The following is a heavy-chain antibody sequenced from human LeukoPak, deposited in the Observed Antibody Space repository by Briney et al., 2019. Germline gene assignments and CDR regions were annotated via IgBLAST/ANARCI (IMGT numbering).Heavy chain of an antibody. CDR3: ARASIAAAGTSWFDP. Sequence: GASVKVSCKASGYTFTSYGISWVRQAPGQGLEWMGWINPNSGGTNYAQKFQGRVTMTRDTSISTAYMELSRLRSDDTAVYYCARASIAAAGTSWFDPWGQGTLVTVSS. V-gene: IGHV1-2*02. D-gene: IGHD6-13*01. CDR1: GYTFTSYG. CDR2: INPNSGGT. J-gene: IGHJ5*02.